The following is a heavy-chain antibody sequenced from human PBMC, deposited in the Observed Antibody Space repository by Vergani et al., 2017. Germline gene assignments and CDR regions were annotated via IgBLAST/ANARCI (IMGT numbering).Heavy chain of an antibody. D-gene: IGHD1-26*01. V-gene: IGHV1-46*03. CDR2: INPSGGST. J-gene: IGHJ6*02. CDR1: GYTFTSYY. CDR3: ARGPQWEPYYYYYGMDV. Sequence: QVQLVQSGAEVKKPGASVKVSCKASGYTFTSYYMHWVRQAPGQGLEWMGIINPSGGSTSYAQKFQGRVTMTRDTSTSTVYMELSSLRSEDTAVYYCARGPQWEPYYYYYGMDVWGQGTTVTVSS.